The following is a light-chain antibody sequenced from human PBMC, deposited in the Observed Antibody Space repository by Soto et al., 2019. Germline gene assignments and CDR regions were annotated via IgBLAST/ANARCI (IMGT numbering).Light chain of an antibody. CDR1: QLFRSN. V-gene: IGKV3-15*01. Sequence: EIVLTQSPATLSVSPWESVTLSCMANQLFRSNLAWYQHKPGQAPRLLIYGVSTRDTGVPDRFSGSASGTEFTLTISSLQSEDFAVYYCQQYNDWPRTFGQGTRLEI. CDR3: QQYNDWPRT. CDR2: GVS. J-gene: IGKJ5*01.